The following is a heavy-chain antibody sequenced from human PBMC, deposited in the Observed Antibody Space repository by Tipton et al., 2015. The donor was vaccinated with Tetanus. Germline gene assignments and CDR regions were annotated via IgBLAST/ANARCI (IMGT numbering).Heavy chain of an antibody. J-gene: IGHJ4*02. D-gene: IGHD3-3*01. V-gene: IGHV4-39*01. Sequence: TLSLTCTVSGGSIRGGTFYWGWIRQPPGKGLEWIGSIYESGDTYYIPSLKSRVTISVDTPKNQFSLNLNSMAAADTGVYYCARHQSGYFSPFDYWGQGNLVPVSS. CDR3: ARHQSGYFSPFDY. CDR1: GGSIRGGTFY. CDR2: IYESGDT.